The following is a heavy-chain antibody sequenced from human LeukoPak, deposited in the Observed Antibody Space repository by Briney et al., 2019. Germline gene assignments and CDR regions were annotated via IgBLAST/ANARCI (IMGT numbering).Heavy chain of an antibody. J-gene: IGHJ4*02. D-gene: IGHD3-22*01. CDR3: ARARPYGYYDSSGYLDY. Sequence: GGSLRLSCAASGFTFSSYGMHWVRQAPGKGLEWVAVIWYDGSNKYYADSVKGRFTISRDNSKNTLYLQMNSLRAEDTAVYYCARARPYGYYDSSGYLDYWGQGTLVTVSS. CDR2: IWYDGSNK. V-gene: IGHV3-33*01. CDR1: GFTFSSYG.